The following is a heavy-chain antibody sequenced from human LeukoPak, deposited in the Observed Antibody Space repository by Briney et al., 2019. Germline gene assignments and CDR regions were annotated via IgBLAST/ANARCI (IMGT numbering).Heavy chain of an antibody. CDR3: ARDRGWELRWFELDY. CDR2: INPSGGST. D-gene: IGHD1-26*01. J-gene: IGHJ4*02. V-gene: IGHV1-46*01. CDR1: GYTFTGYY. Sequence: ASVKVSCKASGYTFTGYYMHWVRQAPGQGLEWMGIINPSGGSTSYAQKFQGRVTMTRDMSTSTVYMELSSLRSEDTAVYYCARDRGWELRWFELDYWGQGTLVTVSS.